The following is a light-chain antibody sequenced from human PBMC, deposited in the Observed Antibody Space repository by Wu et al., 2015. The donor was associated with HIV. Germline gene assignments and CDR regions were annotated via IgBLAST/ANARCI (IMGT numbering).Light chain of an antibody. V-gene: IGKV1-9*01. CDR3: QQLNSYPYT. CDR1: QGISSRC. Sequence: DIQLTQSPSFLSASVGDRVTITCRASQGISSRCLAWYQQKPGKAPNLLIYAASTLQSGVPSRFSGSGSGTEFTLTISSLQPEDFTTYYCQQLNSYPYTFGQGTKLGIK. CDR2: AAS. J-gene: IGKJ2*01.